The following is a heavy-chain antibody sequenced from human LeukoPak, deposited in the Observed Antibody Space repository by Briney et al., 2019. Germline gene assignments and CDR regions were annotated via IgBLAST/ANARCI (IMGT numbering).Heavy chain of an antibody. J-gene: IGHJ4*02. CDR1: GCTFSSYW. CDR3: ASPLR. CDR2: IKQDGSEK. V-gene: IGHV3-7*01. Sequence: AGGSLRLSCAASGCTFSSYWMSWVRQAPGKGLEWVANIKQDGSEKYYVDSVKGRFTISRDNAKNSLYLQMNSLRAEDTAVYYCASPLRWGQGTLVTVSS.